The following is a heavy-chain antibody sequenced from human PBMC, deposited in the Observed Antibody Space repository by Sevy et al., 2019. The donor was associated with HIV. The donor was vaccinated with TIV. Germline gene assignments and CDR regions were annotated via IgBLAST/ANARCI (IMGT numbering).Heavy chain of an antibody. V-gene: IGHV3-30*18. D-gene: IGHD3-9*01. CDR3: AKDLRYFDSGGPPTYGMDV. Sequence: GGSLRLSCAASGFTFSSYGMHWDRQAPGKGLEWVAVISYDGSNKYYADSVKGRFTISRDNSKNTLYLQMNSLRAEDTAVYYCAKDLRYFDSGGPPTYGMDVWGQGTTVTVSS. CDR2: ISYDGSNK. J-gene: IGHJ6*02. CDR1: GFTFSSYG.